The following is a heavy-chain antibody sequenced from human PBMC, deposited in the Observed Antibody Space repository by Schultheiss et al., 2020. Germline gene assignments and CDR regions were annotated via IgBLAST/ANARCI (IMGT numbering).Heavy chain of an antibody. J-gene: IGHJ6*02. V-gene: IGHV2-70*11. CDR3: ARIGYYYYGMDV. CDR2: IDWDDDK. Sequence: SGPTLVKPTQTLTLTCTFSGFSLSTSGMCVSWIRQPPGKALEWLARIDWDDDKYYSTSLKSRLTISKDTSKSQVVLTMTNMDPVDTATYYCARIGYYYYGMDVWGQGTTVTVSS. CDR1: GFSLSTSGMC.